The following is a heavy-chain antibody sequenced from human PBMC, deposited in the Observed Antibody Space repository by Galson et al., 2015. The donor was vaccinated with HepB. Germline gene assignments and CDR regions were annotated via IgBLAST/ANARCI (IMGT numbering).Heavy chain of an antibody. Sequence: SVKVSCKASGGTFSSYAISWVRQAPGQGLEWMGGIIPIFGTANYAQKFQGRVTITADESTSTAYMELSSLRSEDTAVYYCIVEMATRKKEAFDYWGQGTLVTVSS. CDR2: IIPIFGTA. J-gene: IGHJ4*02. V-gene: IGHV1-69*13. CDR3: IVEMATRKKEAFDY. CDR1: GGTFSSYA. D-gene: IGHD5-24*01.